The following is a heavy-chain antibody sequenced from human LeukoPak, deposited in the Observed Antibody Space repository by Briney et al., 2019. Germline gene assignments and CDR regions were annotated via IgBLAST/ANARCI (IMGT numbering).Heavy chain of an antibody. CDR1: GYTFTSYG. V-gene: IGHV1-2*04. J-gene: IGHJ3*02. CDR3: ARDVTGGNAFDI. D-gene: IGHD1-20*01. CDR2: INPNSGGT. Sequence: GASVKVSCKASGYTFTSYGISWVRQAPGQGLEWMGWINPNSGGTNYAQKFQGWVTMTRDTSISTAYMELSRLRSDDTAVYYCARDVTGGNAFDIWGQGTMVTVSS.